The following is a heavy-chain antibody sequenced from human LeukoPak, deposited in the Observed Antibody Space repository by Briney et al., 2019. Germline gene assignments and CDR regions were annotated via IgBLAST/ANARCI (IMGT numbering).Heavy chain of an antibody. CDR1: GYTFTSYG. Sequence: GASVKVSCKASGYTFTSYGISWVRQAPGQGLEWMGWISAYNGNTNYAQKLQGRVTMTTDTSTSTAYMELRSLRSDDTAVYYCARASVSMITFGGVIPRHFDYWGQGTLVTVSS. CDR2: ISAYNGNT. V-gene: IGHV1-18*01. CDR3: ARASVSMITFGGVIPRHFDY. J-gene: IGHJ4*02. D-gene: IGHD3-16*02.